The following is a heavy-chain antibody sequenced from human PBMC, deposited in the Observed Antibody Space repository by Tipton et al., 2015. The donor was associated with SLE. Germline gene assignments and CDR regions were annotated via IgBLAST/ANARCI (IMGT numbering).Heavy chain of an antibody. D-gene: IGHD1-26*01. CDR2: IYYSGST. CDR3: ASRGTKGYNWFDP. CDR1: GGSISSYY. J-gene: IGHJ5*02. V-gene: IGHV4-59*12. Sequence: TLSLTCTVSGGSISSYYWSWIRQPPGKGLEWIGYIYYSGSTYYNPSLKSRVTISVDTSKNQFSLKLSSVTAADTAVYYCASRGTKGYNWFDPWGQGTLVTVSS.